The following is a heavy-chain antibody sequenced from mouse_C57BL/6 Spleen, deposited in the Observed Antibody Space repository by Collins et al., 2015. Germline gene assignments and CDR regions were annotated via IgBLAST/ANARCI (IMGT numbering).Heavy chain of an antibody. CDR1: GYTFTSYW. V-gene: IGHV1-87*01. CDR3: ARGYYADY. Sequence: QVQXQQSGAELARPGASVKLSCKASGYTFTSYWMQWVKQRPGQGLEWIGAIYPGDGDTRYTQKFKGKATLTADKSSSTAYMQLSSLASEDSAVYYCARGYYADYWGQGTTLTVSS. J-gene: IGHJ2*01. CDR2: IYPGDGDT.